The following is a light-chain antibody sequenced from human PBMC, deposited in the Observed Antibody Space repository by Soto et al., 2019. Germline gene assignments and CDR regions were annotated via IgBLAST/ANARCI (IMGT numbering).Light chain of an antibody. J-gene: IGLJ1*01. Sequence: QSALTQPASVSGSPGQSITISCTGTSSDVGGYNYVSWYQQHPGKAPKLMIYDVSNRPSGVSNRFSGSKSGNTASLTISGLQALDEADYYCSSYTSSSTYVFGTGTKVTVL. CDR1: SSDVGGYNY. V-gene: IGLV2-14*01. CDR2: DVS. CDR3: SSYTSSSTYV.